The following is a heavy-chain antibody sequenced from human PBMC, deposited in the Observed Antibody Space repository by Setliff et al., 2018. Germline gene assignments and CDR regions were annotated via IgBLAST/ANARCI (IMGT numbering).Heavy chain of an antibody. V-gene: IGHV1-18*01. J-gene: IGHJ4*02. Sequence: VSVKVSCKASGYTFTSYGISWVRQVPGQGLEWMGRITIYNGNTNYAQKFQDRVSMTTDASTGTAYMELSSLTSDDTAVYYCARAHLPGSGSYFGFDYWGQGTLVTVPQ. CDR2: ITIYNGNT. CDR1: GYTFTSYG. CDR3: ARAHLPGSGSYFGFDY. D-gene: IGHD1-26*01.